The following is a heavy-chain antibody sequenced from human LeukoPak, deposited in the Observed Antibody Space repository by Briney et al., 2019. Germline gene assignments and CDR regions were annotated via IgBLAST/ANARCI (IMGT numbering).Heavy chain of an antibody. Sequence: GGSLRLSCAVSGFTFSSYNMNWVRQAPGKGLEWVSHISSSSRTIYYADSVKGRFTISRDNAKNSLYLQMNNLRDEDTAVYYSAREGVLGGFDIWGRGTMVTVSS. J-gene: IGHJ3*02. CDR2: ISSSSRTI. CDR3: AREGVLGGFDI. V-gene: IGHV3-48*02. CDR1: GFTFSSYN. D-gene: IGHD2-15*01.